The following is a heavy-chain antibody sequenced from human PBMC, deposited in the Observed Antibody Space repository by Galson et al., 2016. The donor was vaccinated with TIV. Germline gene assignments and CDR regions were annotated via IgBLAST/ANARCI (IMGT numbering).Heavy chain of an antibody. CDR2: FSAYNGNT. V-gene: IGHV1-18*01. Sequence: SVKVSCKASGYTFTSYGISWVRQAPGQGLEWMGWFSAYNGNTNYAQKFQGRVAMTTDTSTNTVYMELRSLRSDDTAVYYCAREGGFDFDCWGQGTLVTVSS. J-gene: IGHJ4*02. CDR1: GYTFTSYG. D-gene: IGHD2-15*01. CDR3: AREGGFDFDC.